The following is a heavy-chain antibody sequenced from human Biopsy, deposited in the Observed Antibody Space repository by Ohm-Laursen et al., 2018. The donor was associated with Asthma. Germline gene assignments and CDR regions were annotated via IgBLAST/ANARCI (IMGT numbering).Heavy chain of an antibody. CDR2: INPNSDGT. J-gene: IGHJ5*02. Sequence: ASVKVSCKASGYTFIGCHIHWMRQAPGQGLEWMGRINPNSDGTNYAQKFQGRVTMTRDTSISTAYMEVSRLRSDDTAVYYCARGQRSAGDRWFDPWGQGTLVTVSS. CDR1: GYTFIGCH. D-gene: IGHD6-13*01. CDR3: ARGQRSAGDRWFDP. V-gene: IGHV1-2*06.